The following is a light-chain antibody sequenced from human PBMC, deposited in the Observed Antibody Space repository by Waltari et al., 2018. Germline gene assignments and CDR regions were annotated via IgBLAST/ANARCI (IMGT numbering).Light chain of an antibody. CDR1: SSNIGSNP. CDR3: AAWDDSLNAAV. Sequence: QSVLTQPPSVSGTPGLRVPISCSGRSSNIGSNPVNWYQQLPGKAPKLLIYTNNERPSGVPDRFSGSKSGTSGSLAISGLQSEDEADYYGAAWDDSLNAAVFGGGTQVSVL. CDR2: TNN. V-gene: IGLV1-44*01. J-gene: IGLJ7*01.